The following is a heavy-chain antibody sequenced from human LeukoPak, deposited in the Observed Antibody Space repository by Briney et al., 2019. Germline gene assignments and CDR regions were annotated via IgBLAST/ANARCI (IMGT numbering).Heavy chain of an antibody. D-gene: IGHD7-27*01. CDR1: GFSFSEHG. J-gene: IGHJ4*02. V-gene: IGHV3-33*01. Sequence: GGSLRLSCAASGFSFSEHGMHWVRQAPGKGLEWVAVIWFDGSNKYYADSVKGRFTISRDNSKNTLYLQMNSLRAEDTAVYYCARDRDWGCSYCSYWGQGTLVTVSS. CDR3: ARDRDWGCSYCSY. CDR2: IWFDGSNK.